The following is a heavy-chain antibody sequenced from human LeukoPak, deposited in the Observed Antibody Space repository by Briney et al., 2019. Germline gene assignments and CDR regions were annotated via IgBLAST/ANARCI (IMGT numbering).Heavy chain of an antibody. CDR1: GFTFSSYS. CDR2: ISSSSSYI. D-gene: IGHD6-19*01. J-gene: IGHJ3*02. Sequence: GGSPRLSCAASGFTFSSYSMNWVRQAPGKGLEWVSSISSSSSYIYYADSVKGRFTISRDNAKNSLYLQMNSLRAEDTAVYYCARDMEEQWPSDAFDIWGQGTMVTVSS. V-gene: IGHV3-21*01. CDR3: ARDMEEQWPSDAFDI.